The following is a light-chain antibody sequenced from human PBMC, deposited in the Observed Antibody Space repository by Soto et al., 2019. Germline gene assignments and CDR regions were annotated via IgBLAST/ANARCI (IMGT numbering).Light chain of an antibody. J-gene: IGLJ1*01. CDR1: TSDVGGYNY. V-gene: IGLV2-14*01. Sequence: SGSLGQSITISCTGTTSDVGGYNYVSWYQQHPGKAPILMIYEVTNRPSGVSNRFSGSKSGNTASLTISGLQVEDEAEYYCGSYTGSITYVFGTGTKVTVL. CDR3: GSYTGSITYV. CDR2: EVT.